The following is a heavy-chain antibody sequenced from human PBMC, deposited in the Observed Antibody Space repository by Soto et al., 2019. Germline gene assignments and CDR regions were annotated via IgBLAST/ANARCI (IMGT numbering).Heavy chain of an antibody. CDR3: ARAKYSENYRYYYYGMDV. Sequence: PGGSLRLSCAASGFTFSSYAMHWVRQAPGKGLEWVAVISYDGSNKYYADSVKGRFTISRDNSKNTLYLQMNSLRDADTAVYYCARAKYSENYRYYYYGMDVWGQGTTVTVSS. CDR1: GFTFSSYA. D-gene: IGHD1-26*01. CDR2: ISYDGSNK. V-gene: IGHV3-30-3*01. J-gene: IGHJ6*02.